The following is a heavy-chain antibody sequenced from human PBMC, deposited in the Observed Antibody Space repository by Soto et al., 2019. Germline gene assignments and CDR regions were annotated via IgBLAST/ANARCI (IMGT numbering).Heavy chain of an antibody. V-gene: IGHV1-69*13. J-gene: IGHJ6*02. Sequence: SVKVSCNASGGTFVSYAISWVRQAPAQGLEWIGGIIPITGTANYAQKFQGRVTIAADESTSTAYMELSSLRSEDTAVYYCARSQGSSTSLELYYYYYYGMDVWGQGTTVTVSS. D-gene: IGHD2-2*01. CDR3: ARSQGSSTSLELYYYYYYGMDV. CDR2: IIPITGTA. CDR1: GGTFVSYA.